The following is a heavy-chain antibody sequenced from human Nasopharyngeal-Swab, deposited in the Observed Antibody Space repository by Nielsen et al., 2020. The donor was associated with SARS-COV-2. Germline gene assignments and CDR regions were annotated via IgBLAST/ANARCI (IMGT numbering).Heavy chain of an antibody. CDR2: IYYSGST. J-gene: IGHJ4*02. V-gene: IGHV4-39*07. D-gene: IGHD1-26*01. CDR1: GGSISSSSYY. CDR3: ASFRYSGSYLKYYFDY. Sequence: SETLSLTCTVSGGSISSSSYYWGWIRQPPGKGLEWIGSIYYSGSTYYNPSLKSRVTISVDTSKNQFSLKLSSVTAADTAVYYCASFRYSGSYLKYYFDYWGQGTLVTVSS.